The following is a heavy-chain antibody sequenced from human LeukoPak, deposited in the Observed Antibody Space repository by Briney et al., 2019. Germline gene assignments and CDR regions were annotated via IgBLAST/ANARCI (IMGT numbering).Heavy chain of an antibody. CDR2: IYSGGST. D-gene: IGHD2-21*02. CDR3: ARAAGDHVAFDI. CDR1: GFTVSSNY. Sequence: GGSLRLSCAASGFTVSSNYMSWVRQAPGQGLGWVSVIYSGGSTYYADSVKGRFTISRDNSKNTLYLQMNSLRAEDTAVYYCARAAGDHVAFDIWGQGTMVTVSS. V-gene: IGHV3-53*01. J-gene: IGHJ3*02.